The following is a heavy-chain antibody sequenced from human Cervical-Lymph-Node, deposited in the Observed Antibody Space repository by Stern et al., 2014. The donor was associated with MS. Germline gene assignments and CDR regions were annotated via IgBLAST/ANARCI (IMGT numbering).Heavy chain of an antibody. CDR2: FDPDDAET. D-gene: IGHD4-17*01. V-gene: IGHV1-24*01. CDR1: GYSLTDLS. Sequence: VKLAESGAEVKKPGASVKVSCKVSGYSLTDLSMHWVRQPPGKGLEWIGGFDPDDAETIYAQQFQGRLTMTEDTSADTAYMELSSLRSEDTAVYYCVRYGDYVDAFDMWGQGTMVTVSS. CDR3: VRYGDYVDAFDM. J-gene: IGHJ3*02.